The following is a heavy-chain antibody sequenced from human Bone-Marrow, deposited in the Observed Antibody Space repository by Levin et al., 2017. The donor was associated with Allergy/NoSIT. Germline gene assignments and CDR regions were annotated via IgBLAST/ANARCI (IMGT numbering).Heavy chain of an antibody. V-gene: IGHV3-66*02. CDR3: ATGPFDY. CDR1: GLTVSYNY. CDR2: LFGGDRT. D-gene: IGHD2/OR15-2a*01. Sequence: RAGGSLRLSCAASGLTVSYNYMHMSWVRQAPGKGLEWVSVLFGGDRTHYADSVKGRFTISRDNSKNTLYLQMNSLRAEDTAVHYCATGPFDYWGQGTVVTVSS. J-gene: IGHJ4*02.